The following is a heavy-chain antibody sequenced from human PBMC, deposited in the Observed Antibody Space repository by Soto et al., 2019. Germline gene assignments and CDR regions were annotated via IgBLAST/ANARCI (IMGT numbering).Heavy chain of an antibody. D-gene: IGHD2-15*01. J-gene: IGHJ4*02. CDR2: ITDSSSTT. CDR1: GFTFSSYH. CDR3: ARVWQDYSGVDY. Sequence: EVQLVESGGGLVQPGGSLRLSCAASGFTFSSYHMNWARQAPGKGLEWVSYITDSSSTTYYADSVRGRFTISRDNAKNSLYLQMNSLRAEDTGLYYCARVWQDYSGVDYWGQGTLVTVSS. V-gene: IGHV3-48*01.